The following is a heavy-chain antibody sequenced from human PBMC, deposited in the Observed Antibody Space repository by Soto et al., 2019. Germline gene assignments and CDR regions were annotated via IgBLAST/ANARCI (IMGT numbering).Heavy chain of an antibody. CDR2: IRGSSGST. D-gene: IGHD3-16*01. J-gene: IGHJ4*02. V-gene: IGHV3-48*02. CDR3: GRDGGDYGNQDY. CDR1: GFTFSSYN. Sequence: EVQLVESGGGLVQPGGSLRLSCAASGFTFSSYNMHWVRQAPGKGLEWVSHIRGSSGSTYAASVKGRFTISRDNAENSLYLKMNSLRDEDRAVYYCGRDGGDYGNQDYWGQGTLVSVSS.